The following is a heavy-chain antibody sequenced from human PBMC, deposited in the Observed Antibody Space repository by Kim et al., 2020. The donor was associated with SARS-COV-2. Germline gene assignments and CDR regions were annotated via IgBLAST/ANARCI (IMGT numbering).Heavy chain of an antibody. Sequence: PSVKVSCKASGYTFTGYYMHWVRQAPGQGLEWMGRINPNSGGTNFAQKFQGRVTMTRDTSISTAYMELSRLRSDDTVVCYCARAEMRGRECSSSWNTCWAFDIWGQGTMVTVSS. CDR2: INPNSGGT. D-gene: IGHD6-13*01. CDR1: GYTFTGYY. CDR3: ARAEMRGRECSSSWNTCWAFDI. J-gene: IGHJ3*02. V-gene: IGHV1-2*05.